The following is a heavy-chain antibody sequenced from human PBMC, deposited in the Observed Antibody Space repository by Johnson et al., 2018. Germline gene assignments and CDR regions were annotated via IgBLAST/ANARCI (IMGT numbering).Heavy chain of an antibody. V-gene: IGHV6-1*01. Sequence: QVQLQQSGPGLVKXSQTLSLXCAISGDSVSSNSVAWNWIRQSPSRGLEWLGRTYYRSKWYNDYAVSVKSRITINPDTSKNQFSLQLTSVTPEDTAVYYCTRARYYYYYYMDVWGEGTKVTVS. CDR3: TRARYYYYYYMDV. CDR2: TYYRSKWYN. J-gene: IGHJ6*03. CDR1: GDSVSSNSVA.